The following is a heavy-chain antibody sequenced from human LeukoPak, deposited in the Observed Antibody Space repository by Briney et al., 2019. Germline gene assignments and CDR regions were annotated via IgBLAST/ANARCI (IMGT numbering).Heavy chain of an antibody. V-gene: IGHV3-30*18. CDR3: AKERATRSLYYFDY. CDR1: GFTFSSYG. D-gene: IGHD3-16*02. J-gene: IGHJ4*02. Sequence: GGSLRLSCAASGFTFSSYGMHWVRQAPGKGLEWVAVISYDGSNKYYADSVKGRFTISRDNSKNTLYLQMNSLRAEDTAVYYCAKERATRSLYYFDYWGQGTLVTVSS. CDR2: ISYDGSNK.